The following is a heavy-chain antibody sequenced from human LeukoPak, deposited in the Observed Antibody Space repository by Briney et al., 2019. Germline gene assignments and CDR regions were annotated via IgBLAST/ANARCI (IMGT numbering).Heavy chain of an antibody. Sequence: EASVKVSCKASGYTFTSNGISWVRQAPGQGLEWMGIINPSGGSTSYAQKFQGRVTMTRDMSTSTVYMELSSLRSEDTAVYYCARELRFGELWYMDVWGKGTTVTISS. J-gene: IGHJ6*03. V-gene: IGHV1-46*01. D-gene: IGHD3-16*01. CDR1: GYTFTSNG. CDR2: INPSGGST. CDR3: ARELRFGELWYMDV.